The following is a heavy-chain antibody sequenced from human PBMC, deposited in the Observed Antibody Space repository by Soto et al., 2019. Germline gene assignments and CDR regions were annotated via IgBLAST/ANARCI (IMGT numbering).Heavy chain of an antibody. CDR1: GGSISSSNW. D-gene: IGHD1-26*01. CDR3: ARVSGSYYYGIDV. V-gene: IGHV4-4*02. J-gene: IGHJ6*02. Sequence: QVQLQESGPGLVKPSGTLSLTCAVSGGSISSSNWWSWVRQAPGKGLEWIGEIYHSGSTNYNPSRKSRVTISVAKSKNQFSLKLSSVPAAATAVYYCARVSGSYYYGIDVWGQGTTVTVSS. CDR2: IYHSGST.